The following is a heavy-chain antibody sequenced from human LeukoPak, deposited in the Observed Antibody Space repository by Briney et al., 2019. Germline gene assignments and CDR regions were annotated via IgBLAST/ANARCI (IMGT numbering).Heavy chain of an antibody. CDR3: VTDRPGVMDFDF. Sequence: GGSLRLSCAVSGFTFSNFEMNWVRQAPGKGLEWVSHIDTSATSMHYADSVKGRFTISRDNAKSSLFLQMNSLRAEDTAVYYCVTDRPGVMDFDFWGQGTLVTVSS. J-gene: IGHJ4*02. D-gene: IGHD2-2*03. CDR2: IDTSATSM. V-gene: IGHV3-48*03. CDR1: GFTFSNFE.